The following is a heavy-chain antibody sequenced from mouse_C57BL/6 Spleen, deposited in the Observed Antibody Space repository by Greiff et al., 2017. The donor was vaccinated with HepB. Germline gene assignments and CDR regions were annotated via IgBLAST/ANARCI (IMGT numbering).Heavy chain of an antibody. D-gene: IGHD2-1*01. V-gene: IGHV1-55*01. Sequence: QVQLKQPGAELVKPGASVKMSCKASGYTFTSYWITWVKQRPGQGLEWIGDIYPGSGSTNYNEKFKSKATLTVDTSSSTAYMQLSSLTSEDSAVYYCAREIYYGNYYYFDYWGQGTTLTVSS. CDR2: IYPGSGST. CDR1: GYTFTSYW. CDR3: AREIYYGNYYYFDY. J-gene: IGHJ2*01.